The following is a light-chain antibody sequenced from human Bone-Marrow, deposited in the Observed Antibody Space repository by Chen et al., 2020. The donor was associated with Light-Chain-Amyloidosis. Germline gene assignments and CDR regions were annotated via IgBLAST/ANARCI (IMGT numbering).Light chain of an antibody. CDR2: DDS. Sequence: SYVLTQPSSVSEAPGTTATIACGGNNIGSKSVHWYQQTPGQAPLLVGYDDSDRPSWIPERLSGSNSGNTATLTISRVEAGDEADYYCQVCDRSSDRPVFGGGTKLTVL. V-gene: IGLV3-21*03. J-gene: IGLJ3*02. CDR1: NIGSKS. CDR3: QVCDRSSDRPV.